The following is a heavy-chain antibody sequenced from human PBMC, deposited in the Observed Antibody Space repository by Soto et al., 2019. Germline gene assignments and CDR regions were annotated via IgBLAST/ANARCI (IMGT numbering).Heavy chain of an antibody. CDR3: AKDWTHFDV. CDR2: IRGSADST. Sequence: EVQLLESGGNLVQPGGSLRLSCAASGFIFSHYAMSWVRQAPGKGLEWVSLIRGSADSTYYADFVKGRFTNSRDDSKSTLYLQMDSLRAEDTAIYYCAKDWTHFDVWGQGTLVTVSS. D-gene: IGHD3-3*01. J-gene: IGHJ5*02. V-gene: IGHV3-23*01. CDR1: GFIFSHYA.